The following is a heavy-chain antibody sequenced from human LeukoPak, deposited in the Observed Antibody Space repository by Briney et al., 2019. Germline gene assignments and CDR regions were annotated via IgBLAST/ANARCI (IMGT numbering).Heavy chain of an antibody. V-gene: IGHV1-8*01. CDR2: MNPNSGNT. D-gene: IGHD2-15*01. CDR1: GYTFTSYD. Sequence: ASVKISCKASGYTFTSYDINWVRQATGQGLEWMGWMNPNSGNTGYAQKFQGRVTMTRSTSISTAYMELSSLRSEDTAVYYFARVRYCSGGSCYAFVAFDIWGQGTMVTVSS. CDR3: ARVRYCSGGSCYAFVAFDI. J-gene: IGHJ3*02.